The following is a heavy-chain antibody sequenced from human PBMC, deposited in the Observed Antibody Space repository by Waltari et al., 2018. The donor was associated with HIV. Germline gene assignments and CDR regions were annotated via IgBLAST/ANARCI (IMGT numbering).Heavy chain of an antibody. V-gene: IGHV2-5*02. CDR3: AHYNYYGSGSYPTTDY. CDR2: IYWDDDK. Sequence: QITLKESGPTLVKPTQTLTLTCTFSGFSLSTSGVGVGWIRQPPGKALEWLALIYWDDDKRYSPSLKSRLTITKDTSKNQVVLTMTNMYPVDTATYYCAHYNYYGSGSYPTTDYWGQGTLVTVSS. CDR1: GFSLSTSGVG. D-gene: IGHD3-10*01. J-gene: IGHJ4*02.